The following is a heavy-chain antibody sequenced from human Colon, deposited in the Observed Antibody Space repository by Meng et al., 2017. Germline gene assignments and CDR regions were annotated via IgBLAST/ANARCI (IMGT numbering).Heavy chain of an antibody. CDR3: ARLIAGWPFYFDY. V-gene: IGHV4-61*01. Sequence: VQLQESGPGLGGPSETLSLTCNVSGGSVSSGSHYWSWIRQPPGKGLEWIGYMFHSGTTKYNPSLKSRVSMSVDTTKNQFYLKLTSVTVADTAVFYCARLIAGWPFYFDYWGQGILVTVSS. J-gene: IGHJ4*02. D-gene: IGHD6-19*01. CDR1: GGSVSSGSHY. CDR2: MFHSGTT.